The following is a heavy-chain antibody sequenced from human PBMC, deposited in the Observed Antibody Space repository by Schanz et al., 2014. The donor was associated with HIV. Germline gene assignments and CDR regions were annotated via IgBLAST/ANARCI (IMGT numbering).Heavy chain of an antibody. D-gene: IGHD3-16*01. CDR2: IWYDGSKK. Sequence: QVQLVESGGGVVQPGRSLRLSCAASGITFSTSGMHWVRQAPGKGLEWVAVIWYDGSKKYYADSVKGRFTISRDNSKNTLYLQMNSLRAEDTAVYYCARVANWDYYGMDVWGRGTTVTVSS. V-gene: IGHV3-33*01. J-gene: IGHJ6*02. CDR1: GITFSTSG. CDR3: ARVANWDYYGMDV.